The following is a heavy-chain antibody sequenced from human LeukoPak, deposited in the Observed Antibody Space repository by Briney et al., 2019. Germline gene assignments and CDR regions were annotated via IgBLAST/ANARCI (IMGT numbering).Heavy chain of an antibody. D-gene: IGHD3-3*01. CDR3: AREGQTRFRFWFDP. CDR2: INHSGST. CDR1: GGSFSGYY. Sequence: SETLSLTCAVYGGSFSGYYWSWIRQPPGKGLEWIGEINHSGSTNYNPSLKSRVTISVDTSRNQFSLKLSSVTAADTAVYYCAREGQTRFRFWFDPWGQGTLVTVSS. V-gene: IGHV4-34*01. J-gene: IGHJ5*02.